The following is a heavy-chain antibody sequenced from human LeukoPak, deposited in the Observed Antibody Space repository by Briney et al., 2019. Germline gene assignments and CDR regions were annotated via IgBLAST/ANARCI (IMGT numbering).Heavy chain of an antibody. Sequence: GGSLRLSCAASGFTFSSYSMNWVRQAPGKGLEWVSYISSSSSTIYYADSVKGRFTISRDNAKNSLYLQMNSLRAEDTAVYYCARDLGQWLVYYFDYWGQGTLVTVSS. J-gene: IGHJ4*02. V-gene: IGHV3-48*04. D-gene: IGHD6-19*01. CDR3: ARDLGQWLVYYFDY. CDR1: GFTFSSYS. CDR2: ISSSSSTI.